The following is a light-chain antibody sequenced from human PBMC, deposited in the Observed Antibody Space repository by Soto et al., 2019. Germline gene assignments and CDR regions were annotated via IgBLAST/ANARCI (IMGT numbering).Light chain of an antibody. CDR3: QQYGSSFT. CDR1: QSVSSNY. J-gene: IGKJ3*01. V-gene: IGKV3-20*01. CDR2: GAS. Sequence: EIVLTQSPGTLSLSPGERATLSCRASQSVSSNYLAWYQQKPGQAPRLLIYGASSRATGIPDRFSGSGSGPAFTLTISRLEPEDSEVYSCQQYGSSFTFGPGTKVDIK.